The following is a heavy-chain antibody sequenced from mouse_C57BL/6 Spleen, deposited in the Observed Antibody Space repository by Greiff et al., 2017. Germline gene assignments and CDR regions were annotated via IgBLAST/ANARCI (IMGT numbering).Heavy chain of an antibody. CDR3: TTGGYDGYYFDY. J-gene: IGHJ2*01. Sequence: VQLQQSGAELVRPGASVKLSCTASGFNITDDYMHWVKQRPEQGLEWIGWIDPENGDTEYASKFQGKATITADTSSNTAYLQLSSLTSEDTAVYFCTTGGYDGYYFDYWGQGTTLTVSS. D-gene: IGHD2-2*01. V-gene: IGHV14-4*01. CDR1: GFNITDDY. CDR2: IDPENGDT.